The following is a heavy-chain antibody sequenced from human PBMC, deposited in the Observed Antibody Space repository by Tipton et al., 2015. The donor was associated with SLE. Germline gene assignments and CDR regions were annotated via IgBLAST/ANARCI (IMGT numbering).Heavy chain of an antibody. CDR2: IRYDGSNK. J-gene: IGHJ3*02. Sequence: SGFTFSKHGMHWVRQAPGKGLEWVSFIRYDGSNKYHADSVMGRFTISRDNSKNTLFLQMNSLRPEDTALYYCAKAQHYYDSVAAFEIVGQGPMGTVS. CDR3: AKAQHYYDSVAAFEI. D-gene: IGHD3-22*01. CDR1: GFTFSKHG. V-gene: IGHV3-30*02.